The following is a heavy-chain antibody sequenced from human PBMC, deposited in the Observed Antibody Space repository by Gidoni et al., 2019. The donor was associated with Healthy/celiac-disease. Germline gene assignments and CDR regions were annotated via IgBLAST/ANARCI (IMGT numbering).Heavy chain of an antibody. CDR2: IYPGDSDT. CDR3: ERVNTAMAPWYFDY. J-gene: IGHJ4*02. Sequence: EVQLVQSGAEVHNPGASLKISCKGSRYSFPSYWTGWVRQMPGKGLEWMGIIYPGDSDTRYSPSFQGQVTISADKSIRTAYLQWSSLKASDTAMYYCERVNTAMAPWYFDYWGQGTLVTVSS. V-gene: IGHV5-51*01. D-gene: IGHD5-18*01. CDR1: RYSFPSYW.